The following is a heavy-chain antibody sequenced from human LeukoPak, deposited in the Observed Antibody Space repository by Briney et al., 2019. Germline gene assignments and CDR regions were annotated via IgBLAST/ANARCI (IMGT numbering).Heavy chain of an antibody. CDR2: INQDGSEK. J-gene: IGHJ4*02. CDR1: GFTFSSYL. Sequence: GGSLRLSCAASGFTFSSYLMSWVRQAPGKGLEWVANINQDGSEKYYVDSVKGRFTISRDNAKNSLYLQMNSLKDEDTSVYYCASSRNWGQGTLVTVSS. V-gene: IGHV3-7*02. CDR3: ASSRN.